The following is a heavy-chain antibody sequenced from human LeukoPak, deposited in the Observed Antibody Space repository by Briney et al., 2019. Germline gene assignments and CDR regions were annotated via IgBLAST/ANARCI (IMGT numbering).Heavy chain of an antibody. D-gene: IGHD6-13*01. CDR2: LTGYGGA. CDR3: AKGAAAGKVDWFDP. V-gene: IGHV3-23*01. Sequence: GGSLRLSCAASGLTFTNYAMMWVRQAPGKGLQWISTLTGYGGAYYADSGEGRFIISRDISKNTMFLQMYSLRAEDTAVYYCAKGAAAGKVDWFDPWGRGTLVTASS. CDR1: GLTFTNYA. J-gene: IGHJ5*02.